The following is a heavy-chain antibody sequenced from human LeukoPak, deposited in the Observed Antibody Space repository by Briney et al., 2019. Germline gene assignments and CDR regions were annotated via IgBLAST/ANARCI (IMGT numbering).Heavy chain of an antibody. J-gene: IGHJ4*02. CDR1: GGSISSYY. V-gene: IGHV4-59*01. Sequence: SETLSLTCTVSGGSISSYYWSWIRQPAGKGLEWIGYIYYSGSTNYNPSLKSRVTISVDTSKNQFSLKLSSVTAADTAVYYCARLFYDSSSVDYWGQGTPVTVSS. CDR2: IYYSGST. CDR3: ARLFYDSSSVDY. D-gene: IGHD3-22*01.